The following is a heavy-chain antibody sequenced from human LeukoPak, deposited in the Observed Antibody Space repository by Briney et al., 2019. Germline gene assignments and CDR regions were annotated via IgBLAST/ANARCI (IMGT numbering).Heavy chain of an antibody. J-gene: IGHJ5*02. V-gene: IGHV4-34*01. CDR1: GFTFSNAW. Sequence: GSLRLSCAASGFTFSNAWMSWVRQAPGKGLEWIGEINHGGSTNYNPSLKSRVTISVDTSKNQFSLKLSSVTAADTAVYYCASSPHWVNHFDPWGQGTLVTVSS. D-gene: IGHD1-14*01. CDR2: INHGGST. CDR3: ASSPHWVNHFDP.